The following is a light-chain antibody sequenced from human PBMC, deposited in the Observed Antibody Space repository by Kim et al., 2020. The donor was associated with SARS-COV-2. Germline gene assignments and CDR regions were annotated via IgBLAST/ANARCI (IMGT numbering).Light chain of an antibody. Sequence: PASIACRYSRSLVYSDENTDLDWLQQRPGQSPRRLMYKVSNRDSGVPDRFSGSGSGTDFTLKISRVEADDVGIYYCMQGSQWPRTFGQGTKVDIK. J-gene: IGKJ1*01. CDR2: KVS. CDR3: MQGSQWPRT. V-gene: IGKV2-30*01. CDR1: RSLVYSDENTD.